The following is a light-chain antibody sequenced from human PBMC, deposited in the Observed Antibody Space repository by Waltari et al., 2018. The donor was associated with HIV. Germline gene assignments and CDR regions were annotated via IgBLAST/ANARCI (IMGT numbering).Light chain of an antibody. V-gene: IGLV2-8*01. CDR2: EVT. Sequence: QSALTQPPSASGSPGQSVTLSCTGTNSDIGTYDYVSWYQQHPGKAPKPVISEVTKRPSGVCDRFSGSKSGNTAFLTVSGLQAEDEADYYCSSFANRDGFYVLFGGGTRLTVL. CDR3: SSFANRDGFYVL. CDR1: NSDIGTYDY. J-gene: IGLJ2*01.